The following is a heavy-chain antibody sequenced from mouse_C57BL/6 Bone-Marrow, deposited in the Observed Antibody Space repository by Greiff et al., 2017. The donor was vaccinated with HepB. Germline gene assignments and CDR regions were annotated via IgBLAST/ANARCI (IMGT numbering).Heavy chain of an antibody. D-gene: IGHD1-1*01. CDR3: ARGYYGSSYRFAY. V-gene: IGHV1-82*01. J-gene: IGHJ3*01. CDR2: IYPGDGDT. Sequence: QVQLQQSGPELVKPGASVKISCKASGYAFSSPWMNWVKQRPGKGLEWIGRIYPGDGDTNYNGKFKGKATLTADKSSSTAYMQLSSLTSEDSAVYFCARGYYGSSYRFAYWGQGTLVTVSA. CDR1: GYAFSSPW.